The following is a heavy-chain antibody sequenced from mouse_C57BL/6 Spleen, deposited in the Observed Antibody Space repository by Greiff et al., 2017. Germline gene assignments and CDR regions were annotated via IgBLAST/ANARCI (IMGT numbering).Heavy chain of an antibody. CDR2: INYDGSST. V-gene: IGHV5-16*01. CDR3: ARVEDYGAWFAY. CDR1: GFTFSDYY. J-gene: IGHJ3*01. D-gene: IGHD2-4*01. Sequence: DVMLVESEGGLVQPGSSMKLSCTASGFTFSDYYMAWVRQVPEKGLEWVANINYDGSSTYYLDSLKSRFIISRDNAKNILYLQMSSLKSEDTATYYCARVEDYGAWFAYWGQGTLVTVSA.